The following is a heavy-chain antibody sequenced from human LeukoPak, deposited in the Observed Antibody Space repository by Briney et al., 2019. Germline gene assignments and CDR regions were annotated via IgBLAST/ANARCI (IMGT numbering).Heavy chain of an antibody. CDR1: GFTFSNYW. CDR3: ARDPGEVGATWYYFDY. D-gene: IGHD1-26*01. V-gene: IGHV3-7*01. J-gene: IGHJ4*02. Sequence: GGSLRLSCAASGFTFSNYWMSWVRQAPGKGLEWVANIEQDRSEKYYVDSVKGRFSISRDNAKNSLYLQMNSLRAEDTAVYYCARDPGEVGATWYYFDYWGQGTLVTVSS. CDR2: IEQDRSEK.